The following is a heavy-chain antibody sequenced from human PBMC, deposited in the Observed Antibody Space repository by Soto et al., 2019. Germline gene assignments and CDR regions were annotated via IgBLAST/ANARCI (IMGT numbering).Heavy chain of an antibody. Sequence: QVQLVQSGAEVKKPGASVKVSCKASGYTFTSSNINWVRQATGQGLEWMGWMNPNSGNTGYAQKFQGRITLTRSTSINTAYLELSSLSSDDSAVYYCARGASPWGQGTLVNVSS. CDR1: GYTFTSSN. CDR3: ARGASP. J-gene: IGHJ5*02. CDR2: MNPNSGNT. V-gene: IGHV1-8*01.